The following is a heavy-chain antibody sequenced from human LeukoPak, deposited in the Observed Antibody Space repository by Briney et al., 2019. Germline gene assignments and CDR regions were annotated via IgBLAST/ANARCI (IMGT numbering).Heavy chain of an antibody. V-gene: IGHV1-2*02. CDR2: INPNSGGT. D-gene: IGHD3-9*01. CDR3: ARDRRYSHDWLGIDY. CDR1: GYTFTYYF. J-gene: IGHJ4*02. Sequence: ASVKVSCKASGYTFTYYFIHWVRQAPGQGLEWMGWINPNSGGTNYAQKFQDRVTMTRDTSTTTAYMELSRLRSDDTAVYYCARDRRYSHDWLGIDYWGQGTLVTVSS.